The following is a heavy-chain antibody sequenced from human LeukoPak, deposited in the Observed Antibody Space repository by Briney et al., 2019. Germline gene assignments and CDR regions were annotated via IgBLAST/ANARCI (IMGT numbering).Heavy chain of an antibody. CDR3: AKDPGPHHLIYLVWDY. CDR2: ISGSNAST. V-gene: IGHV3-23*01. J-gene: IGHJ4*02. Sequence: GGSLTLSCSASGFTFSSYAMSWLPQAPGKGLEWFSAISGSNASTYYADSVKGRFTISRDNSKNTLYLQMNSLRAEDTAVYYCAKDPGPHHLIYLVWDYWGKGTMVT. CDR1: GFTFSSYA. D-gene: IGHD2-2*02.